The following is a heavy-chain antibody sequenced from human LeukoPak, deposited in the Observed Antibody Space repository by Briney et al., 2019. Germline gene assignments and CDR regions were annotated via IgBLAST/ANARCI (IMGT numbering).Heavy chain of an antibody. J-gene: IGHJ4*02. CDR3: ARAGYCSSTSCYLASDY. D-gene: IGHD2-2*01. Sequence: SETLSLTCTVSGGSISSGGYYWSWIRQHPGKGLEWIGYIYYSGSTYYNPSLKSRDTISVDTSKNQFSLKLSSVTAADTAVYYCARAGYCSSTSCYLASDYWGQGTLVTVSS. CDR1: GGSISSGGYY. CDR2: IYYSGST. V-gene: IGHV4-31*03.